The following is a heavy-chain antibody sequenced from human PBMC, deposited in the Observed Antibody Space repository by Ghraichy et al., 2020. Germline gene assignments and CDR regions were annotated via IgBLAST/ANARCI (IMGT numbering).Heavy chain of an antibody. CDR3: ARSGYYYGLDV. J-gene: IGHJ6*02. CDR2: INSNNGDT. CDR1: GYTFNGYY. Sequence: ASVKVSCKASGYTFNGYYIYWVRQAPGQGLEWMGWINSNNGDTNYPQKFQGWVTMTRDTSITTVYMELSRLTSDDTAVYYCARSGYYYGLDVWGQGTTVTVSS. V-gene: IGHV1-2*04. D-gene: IGHD7-27*01.